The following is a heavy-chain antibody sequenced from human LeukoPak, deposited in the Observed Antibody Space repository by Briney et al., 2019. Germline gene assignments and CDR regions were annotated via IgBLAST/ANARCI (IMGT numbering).Heavy chain of an antibody. CDR1: GYTFTGYY. J-gene: IGHJ3*02. CDR3: ARVSISYGSGSYYTSVGAFDI. V-gene: IGHV1-2*02. Sequence: ASVKVSCKASGYTFTGYYMHWVLQAPGHGLEWMGWINPNSRGTNYAQKFQGRVTMTRDTSISTAYMELSRLRSDDTAVYYCARVSISYGSGSYYTSVGAFDIWGQGTMVTVSS. D-gene: IGHD3-10*01. CDR2: INPNSRGT.